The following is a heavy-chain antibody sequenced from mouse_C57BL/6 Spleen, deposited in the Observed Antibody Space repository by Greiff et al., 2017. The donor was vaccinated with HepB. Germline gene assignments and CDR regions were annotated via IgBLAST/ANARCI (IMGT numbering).Heavy chain of an antibody. CDR3: ARSGGPPYFDY. J-gene: IGHJ2*01. Sequence: VQLQQPGAELVRPGSSVKLSCKASGYTFTSYWMHWVKQRPIQGLEWIGNIDPSDSETHYNQKFKDKATLTVDKSSSTAYMQLSSLTSEDSAVYYCARSGGPPYFDYWGQGTTLTVSS. D-gene: IGHD3-1*01. CDR1: GYTFTSYW. V-gene: IGHV1-52*01. CDR2: IDPSDSET.